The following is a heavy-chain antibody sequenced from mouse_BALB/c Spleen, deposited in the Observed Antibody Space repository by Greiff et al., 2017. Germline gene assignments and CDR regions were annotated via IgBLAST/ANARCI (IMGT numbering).Heavy chain of an antibody. CDR1: GFAFSSYD. Sequence: EVNVVESGGGLVKPGGSLKLSCAASGFAFSSYDMSWVRQTPEKRLEWVAYISSGGGSTYYPDTVKGRFTISRDNAKNTLYLQMSSLKSEDTAMYYCARHPYDGYYFDYWGQGTTLTVSS. D-gene: IGHD2-3*01. CDR2: ISSGGGST. CDR3: ARHPYDGYYFDY. J-gene: IGHJ2*01. V-gene: IGHV5-12-1*01.